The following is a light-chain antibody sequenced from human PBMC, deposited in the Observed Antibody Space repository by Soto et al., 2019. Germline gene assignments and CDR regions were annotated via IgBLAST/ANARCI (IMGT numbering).Light chain of an antibody. CDR2: KAS. Sequence: DLQMTQSPSTLSASVGDRVTITCRASQSISSWLAWYQQKPGKAPKLLIYKASSLESGVPSRFSGSGSGTEFTLTISSLQPDDFATYYCQQYNRWTFGQGTKVEIK. CDR3: QQYNRWT. J-gene: IGKJ1*01. CDR1: QSISSW. V-gene: IGKV1-5*03.